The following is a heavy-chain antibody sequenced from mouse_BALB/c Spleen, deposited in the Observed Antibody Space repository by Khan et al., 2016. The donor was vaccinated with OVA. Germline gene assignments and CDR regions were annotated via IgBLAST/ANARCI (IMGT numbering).Heavy chain of an antibody. CDR1: GFTFSSFV. CDR2: ISSAGTYT. J-gene: IGHJ3*01. CDR3: ANGNYGWFAY. D-gene: IGHD2-1*01. V-gene: IGHV5-9-1*01. Sequence: EVELVESGGDLVKTGGSLKLSCAASGFTFSSFVMSWVRQTPEKRLEWVATISSAGTYTYYLDSVKGRFTISRDNAKNTLYLQMNSLRSEDTAMLYCANGNYGWFAYWGQGTLVTVSA.